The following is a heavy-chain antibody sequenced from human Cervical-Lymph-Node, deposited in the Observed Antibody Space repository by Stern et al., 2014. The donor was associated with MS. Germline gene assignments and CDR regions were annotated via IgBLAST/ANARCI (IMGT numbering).Heavy chain of an antibody. CDR2: IHYSGST. Sequence: VQLVESGPGLVKPSETLTLTCTVSGGSISSYYWSWIRQAPGKGLEWIGYIHYSGSTNYSDSLTRRVTLSLDPVKSQLYLIESSVTAADTAVYFCAGSACGDCSWFDPWGQGTLVTVAS. CDR1: GGSISSYY. J-gene: IGHJ5*02. D-gene: IGHD2-21*02. CDR3: AGSACGDCSWFDP. V-gene: IGHV4-59*01.